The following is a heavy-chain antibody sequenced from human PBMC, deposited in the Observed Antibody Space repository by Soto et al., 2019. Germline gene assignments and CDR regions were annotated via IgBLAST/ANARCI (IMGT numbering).Heavy chain of an antibody. D-gene: IGHD3-9*01. CDR3: ARGYFDWLPTGYYYYYMDV. Sequence: PGGSLRLSCAASGFTFSSYGMHWVRQAPGKGLEWVAVISYDGSNKYYADSVKGRFTISRDNSKNTLYLQMNSLRAEDTAVYYCARGYFDWLPTGYYYYYMDVWGKGTTVTVSS. CDR1: GFTFSSYG. CDR2: ISYDGSNK. V-gene: IGHV3-30*03. J-gene: IGHJ6*03.